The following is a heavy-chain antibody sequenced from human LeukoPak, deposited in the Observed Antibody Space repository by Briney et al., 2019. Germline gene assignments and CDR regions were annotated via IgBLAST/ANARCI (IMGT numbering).Heavy chain of an antibody. V-gene: IGHV3-66*01. Sequence: GGSLRLSCAASGFTLNTNYMNWVRQVSGKGLEWVSVIYAGGNTYYADSVKERFTISRDNSRNTLYLQMNSLRGDDTAVYYCAREVYSSTWFDLWGQGTLVTVSS. CDR1: GFTLNTNY. CDR3: AREVYSSTWFDL. J-gene: IGHJ4*02. D-gene: IGHD6-13*01. CDR2: IYAGGNT.